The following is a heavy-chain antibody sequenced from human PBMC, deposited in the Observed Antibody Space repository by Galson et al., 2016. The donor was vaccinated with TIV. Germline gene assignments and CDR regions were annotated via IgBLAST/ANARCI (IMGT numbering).Heavy chain of an antibody. J-gene: IGHJ5*02. CDR2: IYPRDSDT. CDR1: DSW. V-gene: IGHV5-51*03. CDR3: AAWRPGGWLDP. Sequence: QSGAEVKKPGESLNISCKGSDSWVAWVRQKPGSGPEYMGVIYPRDSDTRYSPSFEGQVTISVDKSFTTAYLQWTSLKASDSAIYFCAAWRPGGWLDPWGQGTQVIVSS. D-gene: IGHD5-12*01.